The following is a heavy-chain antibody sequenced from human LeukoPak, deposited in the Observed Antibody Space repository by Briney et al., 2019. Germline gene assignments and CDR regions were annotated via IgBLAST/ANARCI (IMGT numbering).Heavy chain of an antibody. CDR1: GYTFTSYD. V-gene: IGHV1-8*01. Sequence: GASVKVSCKASGYTFTSYDINWVRQATGQGLEWMGWMNPNSGNTGYAQKFQGRVTMTRNTSISTAYMELSSLRSEDTAVYYCARGIPREYYGTAEWADYFDYWGQGTLVTVSS. D-gene: IGHD3-10*01. J-gene: IGHJ4*02. CDR2: MNPNSGNT. CDR3: ARGIPREYYGTAEWADYFDY.